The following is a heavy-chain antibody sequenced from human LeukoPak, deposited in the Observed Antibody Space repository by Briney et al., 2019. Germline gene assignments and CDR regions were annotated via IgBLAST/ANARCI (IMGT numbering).Heavy chain of an antibody. D-gene: IGHD5-18*01. CDR2: IKQDRSEK. Sequence: GGSLRLSCAASGFTFSTYWMSWVRQAPGKGLEWVAHIKQDRSEKYYVDSVKGRFTIARDNAKNSLYLQMNSLRAEDTAVYYCARDPSRGYNYGYGDYWGQGTLVLVSS. V-gene: IGHV3-7*01. J-gene: IGHJ4*02. CDR3: ARDPSRGYNYGYGDY. CDR1: GFTFSTYW.